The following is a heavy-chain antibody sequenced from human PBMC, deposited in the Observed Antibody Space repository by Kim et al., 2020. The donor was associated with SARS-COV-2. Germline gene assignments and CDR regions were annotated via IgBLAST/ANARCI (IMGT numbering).Heavy chain of an antibody. D-gene: IGHD3-16*02. J-gene: IGHJ6*02. V-gene: IGHV3-43*01. CDR3: AKEGTFGGVIGFLDV. Sequence: GGSLRLSCAASGFTFDDYTMHWVRQAPGKGLEWVSLISWDGGSTYYADSVKGRFTISRDNSKNSLYLQMNSLRTEDTALYYCAKEGTFGGVIGFLDVWGQGTTVTVSS. CDR1: GFTFDDYT. CDR2: ISWDGGST.